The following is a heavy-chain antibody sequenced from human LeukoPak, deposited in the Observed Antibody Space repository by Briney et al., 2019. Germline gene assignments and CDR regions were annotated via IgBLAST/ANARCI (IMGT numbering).Heavy chain of an antibody. D-gene: IGHD2/OR15-2a*01. J-gene: IGHJ3*01. V-gene: IGHV3-23*01. Sequence: VGSLRLSCAASEFIFNSYAMSWVRQAPGKGLEWVSTISDFGLSTYYADSVKGRLTISRDNSKNTLSLLLSSLRADDTAIYYCARISLRAFDVWGQGTTVTVSS. CDR1: EFIFNSYA. CDR3: ARISLRAFDV. CDR2: ISDFGLST.